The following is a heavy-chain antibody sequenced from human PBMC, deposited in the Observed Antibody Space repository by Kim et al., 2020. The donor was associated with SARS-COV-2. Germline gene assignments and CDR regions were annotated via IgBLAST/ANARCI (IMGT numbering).Heavy chain of an antibody. CDR3: AKDSGITMVLGVFDY. D-gene: IGHD3-10*01. J-gene: IGHJ4*02. Sequence: GGSLRLSCAASGFTFGDYAMHWVRQAPGKGPEWVSGISWNSGSIGYADSVKGRFTISRDNAKNSLYLQMNSLRAEDTALYYCAKDSGITMVLGVFDYWGQGTLVTVSS. CDR1: GFTFGDYA. CDR2: ISWNSGSI. V-gene: IGHV3-9*01.